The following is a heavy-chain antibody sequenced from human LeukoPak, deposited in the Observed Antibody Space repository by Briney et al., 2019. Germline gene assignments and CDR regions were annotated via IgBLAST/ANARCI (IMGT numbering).Heavy chain of an antibody. Sequence: GASVKVSCKASGYTFTGYYMHWVRQAPGQGLEWMGRINPNSGGTNYAQKFHGRVTMTRDTSISTAYMELSRLRSDDTAVYYCATYDILTGYSPGFDYWGQGTLVTVSS. J-gene: IGHJ4*02. CDR3: ATYDILTGYSPGFDY. CDR2: INPNSGGT. V-gene: IGHV1-2*06. D-gene: IGHD3-9*01. CDR1: GYTFTGYY.